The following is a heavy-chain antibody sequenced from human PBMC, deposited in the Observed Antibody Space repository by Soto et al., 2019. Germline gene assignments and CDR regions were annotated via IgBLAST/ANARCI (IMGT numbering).Heavy chain of an antibody. J-gene: IGHJ4*02. V-gene: IGHV5-51*01. CDR3: ARIPSGSNCDY. Sequence: PGESLKISCQGSGYNFATHWIGWVRHKAGKGLEWMGIIFPGDAETRYSPSFQGHITISADKSISIAYLRWSSLKASDTGMYYCARIPSGSNCDYWGQGTLVTVSS. CDR1: GYNFATHW. CDR2: IFPGDAET. D-gene: IGHD1-26*01.